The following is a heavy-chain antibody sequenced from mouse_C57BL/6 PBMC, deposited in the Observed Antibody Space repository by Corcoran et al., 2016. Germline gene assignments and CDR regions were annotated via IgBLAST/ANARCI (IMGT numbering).Heavy chain of an antibody. CDR1: GYTFTTYG. CDR3: ARRGLRAMDY. CDR2: INTYSGVP. D-gene: IGHD3-3*01. V-gene: IGHV9-3*01. Sequence: QIQLVQSGPELKKTGETVKISCKASGYTFTTYGMSWVKQAPGKGLKWMGWINTYSGVPTYADDFKGRFAFSLETSASTAYLQINNLKNEDTATYFGARRGLRAMDYWGQGTSVTVSS. J-gene: IGHJ4*01.